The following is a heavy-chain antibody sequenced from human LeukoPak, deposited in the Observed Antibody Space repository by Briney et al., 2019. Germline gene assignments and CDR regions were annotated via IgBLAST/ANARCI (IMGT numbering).Heavy chain of an antibody. CDR1: GFTFSSYW. CDR2: INQDGSKK. J-gene: IGHJ6*02. CDR3: ARDSTYTMDL. V-gene: IGHV3-7*01. Sequence: GGSLRLSCAASGFTFSSYWMNWVRQAPGKGLEWVANINQDGSKKYYVDSVKGRFTISRDDARNTVYLQINSLRAEDTAVYYCARDSTYTMDLWGRGTTVTVSS. D-gene: IGHD2/OR15-2a*01.